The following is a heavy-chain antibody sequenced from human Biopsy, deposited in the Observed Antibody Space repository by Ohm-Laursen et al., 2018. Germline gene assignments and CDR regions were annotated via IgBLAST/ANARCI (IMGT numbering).Heavy chain of an antibody. CDR1: GESFNGYY. Sequence: GTLSLTWAVYGESFNGYYWSWIRQTPGKGLEWIGEINHSGRTNYNPSLKSRVTISVDTSKNQFSLKVRSVTAADTAVYYCVRGVDYYDPYHYYALDVWGQGTMVTVSS. CDR2: INHSGRT. D-gene: IGHD3-22*01. V-gene: IGHV4-34*01. J-gene: IGHJ3*01. CDR3: VRGVDYYDPYHYYALDV.